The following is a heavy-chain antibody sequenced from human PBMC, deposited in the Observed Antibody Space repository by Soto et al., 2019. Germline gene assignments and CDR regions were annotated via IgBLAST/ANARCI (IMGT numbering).Heavy chain of an antibody. CDR3: ARLRYSGSYFPWDS. V-gene: IGHV4-30-4*01. D-gene: IGHD1-26*01. CDR2: IYYIGST. J-gene: IGHJ4*02. Sequence: PSETLSLTCTVSGGSISSGDYYWSWIRQPPGKGLELIGYIYYIGSTYYNPSLKSRVTISVDTSKNQFSLKLSSVTAADTAVYYCARLRYSGSYFPWDSWGQGALVTVSS. CDR1: GGSISSGDYY.